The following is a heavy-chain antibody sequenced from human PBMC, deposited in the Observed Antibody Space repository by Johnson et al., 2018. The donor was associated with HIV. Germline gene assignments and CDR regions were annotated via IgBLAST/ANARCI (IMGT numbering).Heavy chain of an antibody. V-gene: IGHV3-30*18. J-gene: IGHJ3*01. D-gene: IGHD3-9*01. CDR1: GFTFSGYG. Sequence: QVQLVESGGGVVQPGRSLRLACAASGFTFSGYGMHWVRQAPGKGLEWLAVISSDESKKYYGVSVKGRFTISRDNSKNTVYLQMNTLRADDTAVYYCAKGGCVDYDILTGYYGDAFDLWGQGTMVTVSS. CDR3: AKGGCVDYDILTGYYGDAFDL. CDR2: ISSDESKK.